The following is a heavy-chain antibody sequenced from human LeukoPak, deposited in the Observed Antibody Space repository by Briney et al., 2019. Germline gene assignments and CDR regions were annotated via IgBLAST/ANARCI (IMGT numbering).Heavy chain of an antibody. J-gene: IGHJ4*02. V-gene: IGHV3-7*01. CDR3: ARDLGGYYYDY. CDR2: IKQDGSEK. D-gene: IGHD3-10*01. CDR1: GFTFSSYW. Sequence: GGSLRLSCAASGFTFSSYWMAWVRQAPGKGLEWVANIKQDGSEKYYVDSVKGRFTIPRDNAKNSLYLQMNSLRAEDTAVYYCARDLGGYYYDYWGQGTLVTVSS.